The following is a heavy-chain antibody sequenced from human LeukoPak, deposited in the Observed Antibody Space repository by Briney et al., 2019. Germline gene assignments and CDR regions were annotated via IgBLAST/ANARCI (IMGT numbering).Heavy chain of an antibody. V-gene: IGHV3-23*01. CDR3: AKGPKQLLVGSRGYYFDY. Sequence: GGSLRLSCAASGFTFSSYAMSWGRQAPGEGLEWVSGISGSGDRRNYAASVKGRFTISRDISQNTLYLQMNSLRAEDTAVYYCAKGPKQLLVGSRGYYFDYWGQGTLVTVSS. J-gene: IGHJ4*02. D-gene: IGHD6-13*01. CDR2: ISGSGDRR. CDR1: GFTFSSYA.